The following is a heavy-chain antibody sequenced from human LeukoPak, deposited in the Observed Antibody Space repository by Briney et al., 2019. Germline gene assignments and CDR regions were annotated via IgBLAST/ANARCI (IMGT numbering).Heavy chain of an antibody. D-gene: IGHD3-3*01. CDR2: INPNSGGT. CDR3: ARARFSRLSPFDP. V-gene: IGHV1-2*02. J-gene: IGHJ5*02. Sequence: ASVKVSFKASGYTFTGYYMHWVRHAPGQGLEWMGWINPNSGGTNYAQKFQGRVTMTRDTSISTAYMELSRLRSDDTAVYYCARARFSRLSPFDPWGQGTLVTVSS. CDR1: GYTFTGYY.